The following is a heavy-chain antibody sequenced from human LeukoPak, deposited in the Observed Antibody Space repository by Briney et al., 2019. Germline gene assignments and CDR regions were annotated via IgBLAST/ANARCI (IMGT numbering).Heavy chain of an antibody. CDR2: IYYSGST. V-gene: IGHV4-59*01. Sequence: SETLSLTCTVSGGSISSYDWSWIRQPPGKGLEWIGYIYYSGSTNYNPSLKSRVTISVDTSKNQFSLKLSSVTAADTAVYYCARDSSYSSGSVRDAFDIWGQGTMVTVSS. J-gene: IGHJ3*02. D-gene: IGHD6-19*01. CDR1: GGSISSYD. CDR3: ARDSSYSSGSVRDAFDI.